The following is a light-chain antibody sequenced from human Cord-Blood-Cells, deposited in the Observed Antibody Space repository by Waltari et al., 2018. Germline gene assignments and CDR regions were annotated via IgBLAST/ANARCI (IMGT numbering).Light chain of an antibody. Sequence: DIQMTQSPSSLSASVGDSITITCRASQSISSYLNWYQQKPGKAPKLLIYAASSLQSGVPSRFSGSGSGTEFTLTISSRQPEYFATYYCEHSYSTPPWTFGHGTKVGIK. V-gene: IGKV1-39*01. J-gene: IGKJ1*01. CDR2: AAS. CDR3: EHSYSTPPWT. CDR1: QSISSY.